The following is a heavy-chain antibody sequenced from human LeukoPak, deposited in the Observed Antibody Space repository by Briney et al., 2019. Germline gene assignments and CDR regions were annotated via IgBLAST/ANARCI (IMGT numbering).Heavy chain of an antibody. V-gene: IGHV3-21*01. Sequence: KSGGSLRLSCAASGFTFSSYSMNWVRQAPGKGLEWVSSISSSRSYIYYADSVKGRFTISRDNAKNSLYLQMNSLRAEDTAVYYCARGAPPYCSGGSCYEVDAFDIWGQGTMVTVSS. CDR3: ARGAPPYCSGGSCYEVDAFDI. CDR1: GFTFSSYS. CDR2: ISSSRSYI. J-gene: IGHJ3*02. D-gene: IGHD2-15*01.